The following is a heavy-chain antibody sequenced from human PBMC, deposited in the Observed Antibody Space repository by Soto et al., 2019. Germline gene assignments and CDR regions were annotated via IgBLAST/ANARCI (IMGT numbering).Heavy chain of an antibody. J-gene: IGHJ6*02. D-gene: IGHD3-10*01. CDR1: GFTFSSYA. CDR3: AGPLVRGVILYGMDV. CDR2: ISGSGGST. Sequence: GGYLRLSCAASGFTFSSYAMSWVRQAPGKGLEWVSAISGSGGSTYYADSVKGRFTISRDNSKNTLYLQMNSLRAEDTAVYYCAGPLVRGVILYGMDVWHQRCRVTVSS. V-gene: IGHV3-23*01.